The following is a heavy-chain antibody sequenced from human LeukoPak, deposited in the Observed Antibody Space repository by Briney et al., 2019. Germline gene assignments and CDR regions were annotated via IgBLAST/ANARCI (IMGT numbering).Heavy chain of an antibody. Sequence: PGGSLRLSCAASGFTFSSYGMHWVRQAPGKGLEWVAFIRYDGSNKYYADSVKGRFTISRDNSKNTLYLQMNSLRAEDTAVYYCANTGSGRPGPTYYYYYMDVWGKGTTVTISS. J-gene: IGHJ6*03. D-gene: IGHD1-26*01. CDR2: IRYDGSNK. CDR3: ANTGSGRPGPTYYYYYMDV. CDR1: GFTFSSYG. V-gene: IGHV3-30*02.